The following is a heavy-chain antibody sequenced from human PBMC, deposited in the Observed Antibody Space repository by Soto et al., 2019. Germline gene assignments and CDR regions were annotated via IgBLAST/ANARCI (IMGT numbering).Heavy chain of an antibody. J-gene: IGHJ4*02. CDR3: ARSLNEWLLGLD. D-gene: IGHD3-3*01. Sequence: ASVKVSCKASGYTFTSYAISWVRKAPGQGLEWMGWISAYNGNTNYAQKFQGRVTMTTDTSTSTAYMELRSLRSDDTAVYYCARSLNEWLLGLDWGQGTLVTVSS. V-gene: IGHV1-18*01. CDR1: GYTFTSYA. CDR2: ISAYNGNT.